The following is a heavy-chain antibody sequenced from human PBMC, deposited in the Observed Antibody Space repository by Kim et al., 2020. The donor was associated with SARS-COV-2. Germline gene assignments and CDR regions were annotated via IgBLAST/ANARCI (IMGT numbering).Heavy chain of an antibody. CDR3: AKAAIGFGEFTHLVDY. Sequence: GGSLRLSCAASGFTFSSYAMSWVRQAPGKGLEWVSAISGSGGSTYYADSVKGRFTISRDNSKNTLYLQMNSLRAEDTAVYYCAKAAIGFGEFTHLVDYWGQGTLVTVSS. CDR1: GFTFSSYA. V-gene: IGHV3-23*01. J-gene: IGHJ4*02. D-gene: IGHD3-10*01. CDR2: ISGSGGST.